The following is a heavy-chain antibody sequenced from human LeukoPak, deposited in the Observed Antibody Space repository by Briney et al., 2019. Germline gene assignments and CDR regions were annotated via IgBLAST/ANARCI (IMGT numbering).Heavy chain of an antibody. D-gene: IGHD4-11*01. CDR2: ISGSGST. J-gene: IGHJ4*02. Sequence: PSETLSLTCTVSGGSINSYWSWMRQPAGKGLEWIGRISGSGSTTYNPSLKSRLSISVDTSKNQFSLKLNSVTAADTAVYYCARATDYPWYFDYWGQGTLVTVSS. V-gene: IGHV4-4*07. CDR1: GGSINSY. CDR3: ARATDYPWYFDY.